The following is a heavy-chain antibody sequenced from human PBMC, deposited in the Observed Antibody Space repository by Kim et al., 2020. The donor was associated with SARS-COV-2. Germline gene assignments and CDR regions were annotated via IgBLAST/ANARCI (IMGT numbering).Heavy chain of an antibody. D-gene: IGHD1-1*01. CDR2: VAYDGNT. Sequence: SETLSLTCTVSGGSVSRGSYFWDWIRQPPGKGLEWIVTVAYDGNTYYNASLMSRVTISADTSKNQFSLSLSSVTAADTAIYYCARDTGNWRVDCWGLGT. J-gene: IGHJ4*02. CDR1: GGSVSRGSYF. V-gene: IGHV4-39*07. CDR3: ARDTGNWRVDC.